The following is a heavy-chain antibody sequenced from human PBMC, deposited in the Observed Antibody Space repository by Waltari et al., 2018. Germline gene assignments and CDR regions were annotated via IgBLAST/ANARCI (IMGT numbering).Heavy chain of an antibody. J-gene: IGHJ4*02. CDR1: GGTFSSYA. CDR2: SIPIFGAA. V-gene: IGHV1-69*05. Sequence: QVQLVQSGAEVKKPGSSVKVSCKASGGTFSSYAISWVRQAPGQGLEWMGGSIPIFGAANCAQKFQGRVTITTAESTSTAYMGLSSLRSEDTAVYYCARDAGRDGYNWVRYFDYWGQGTLVTVSS. CDR3: ARDAGRDGYNWVRYFDY. D-gene: IGHD5-12*01.